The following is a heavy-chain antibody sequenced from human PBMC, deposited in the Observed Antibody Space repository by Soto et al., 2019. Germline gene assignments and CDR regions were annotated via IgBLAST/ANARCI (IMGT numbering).Heavy chain of an antibody. CDR3: VRAGVGDFDY. CDR2: FYYSGST. D-gene: IGHD3-16*01. Sequence: SETLSLTCTVSGGSISSSSYYWGWIRQPPGKGLEWIGSFYYSGSTYYNPSLNSRVTISVDTSKNQFSLKLSPVTAADTAVYYCVRAGVGDFDYWGQGTLVTVSS. CDR1: GGSISSSSYY. V-gene: IGHV4-39*01. J-gene: IGHJ4*02.